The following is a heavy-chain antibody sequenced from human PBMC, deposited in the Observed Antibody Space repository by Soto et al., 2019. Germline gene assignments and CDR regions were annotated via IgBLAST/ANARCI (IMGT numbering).Heavy chain of an antibody. J-gene: IGHJ6*03. CDR3: ARVFYVYIGGIYRSRYYYMDV. Sequence: SETLSLTCTVSGGSISSYYWSWIRQPPGKRLEWIGYIYYSGSTNYNPSLKSRVTISVDTSKNQFSLKMSSVTAADTAVFYCARVFYVYIGGIYRSRYYYMDVWGKGTTVTVSS. CDR1: GGSISSYY. V-gene: IGHV4-59*08. D-gene: IGHD3-16*02. CDR2: IYYSGST.